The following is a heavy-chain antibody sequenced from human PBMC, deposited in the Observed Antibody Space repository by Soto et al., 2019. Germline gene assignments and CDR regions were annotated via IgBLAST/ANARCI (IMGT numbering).Heavy chain of an antibody. CDR2: IYPGDSDT. J-gene: IGHJ4*02. CDR3: ARGHGGMAARGGGSDY. Sequence: PXESLKIACKGSGYSCTSYWIGWVRQMPGKGLEWMGIIYPGDSDTRYSPSFQGQVTISADKSISTAYLQWSSLKASDTAMNYCARGHGGMAARGGGSDYWGQGTLVTVSS. CDR1: GYSCTSYW. D-gene: IGHD1-26*01. V-gene: IGHV5-51*01.